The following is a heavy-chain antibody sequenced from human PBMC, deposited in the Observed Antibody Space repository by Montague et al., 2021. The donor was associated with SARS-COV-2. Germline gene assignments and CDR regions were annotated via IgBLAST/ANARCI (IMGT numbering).Heavy chain of an antibody. CDR1: GFTFSSYW. CDR2: IKQDGSEK. Sequence: SLRLSCAASGFTFSSYWMSWVRQAPGKGLEWVANIKQDGSEKYYVDSVKGRFTISRDNAKNSLYLQMNSLRAEDTAVYYCARGEYDYVWGSYRYGFDYWGQGTLVTVSS. V-gene: IGHV3-7*01. J-gene: IGHJ4*02. D-gene: IGHD3-16*02. CDR3: ARGEYDYVWGSYRYGFDY.